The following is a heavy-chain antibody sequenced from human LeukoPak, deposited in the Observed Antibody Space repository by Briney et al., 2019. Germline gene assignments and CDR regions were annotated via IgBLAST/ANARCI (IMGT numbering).Heavy chain of an antibody. J-gene: IGHJ5*02. CDR3: ARISLPTNAGFDP. Sequence: SGPPLVKPTQTLTLTCTFSGFSLSTSGMCASWIRQPPGKALEWLARIDWDDDKYYSTSLKTRLTISKDTSKNQVVLTITNMDAVDTATYYCARISLPTNAGFDPWGEGTLVTVSS. V-gene: IGHV2-70*11. CDR2: IDWDDDK. CDR1: GFSLSTSGMC.